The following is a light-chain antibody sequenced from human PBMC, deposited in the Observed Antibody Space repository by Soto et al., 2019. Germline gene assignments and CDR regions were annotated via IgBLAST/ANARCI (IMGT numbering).Light chain of an antibody. CDR2: DAS. Sequence: IQQTQSPSSLSASLGDRLIITCRASQSISSYLNWYQQKPGKAPKLLIYDASNLETGVPSRFSGSGSGTDFTFTISSLQPEDIATYYCQQYDNLPLTFGGGTEVDIK. CDR3: QQYDNLPLT. V-gene: IGKV1-33*01. J-gene: IGKJ4*01. CDR1: QSISSY.